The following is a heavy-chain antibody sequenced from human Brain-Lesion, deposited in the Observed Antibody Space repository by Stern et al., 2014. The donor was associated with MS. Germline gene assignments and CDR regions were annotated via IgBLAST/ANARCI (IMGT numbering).Heavy chain of an antibody. CDR3: ATLSPGAGGNYYRHFDY. CDR2: FDPEDGET. D-gene: IGHD1-26*01. V-gene: IGHV1-24*01. J-gene: IGHJ4*02. CDR1: GYTLTELS. Sequence: VQLVQSGAEVKKPGASVKVSCKVSGYTLTELSMHWVRQAPRKRLEWMGGFDPEDGETIYAQKFQGRVTMTEDTSTDTAYMELSSLRSEDTAVYYCATLSPGAGGNYYRHFDYWGQGTLVTVSS.